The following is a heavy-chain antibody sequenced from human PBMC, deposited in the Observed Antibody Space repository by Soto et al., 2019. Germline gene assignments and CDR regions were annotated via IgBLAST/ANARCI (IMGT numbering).Heavy chain of an antibody. Sequence: GGSLRLSCAASGFTFSTYTMYWVRQAPGKGLEWVANIEQDGSEQYYVDSVMGRFTISRDNAKNSLYLQMNSLRAEDTAVYYCATSRSFDYWGQGALVTVSS. J-gene: IGHJ4*02. CDR2: IEQDGSEQ. D-gene: IGHD3-10*01. V-gene: IGHV3-7*01. CDR1: GFTFSTYT. CDR3: ATSRSFDY.